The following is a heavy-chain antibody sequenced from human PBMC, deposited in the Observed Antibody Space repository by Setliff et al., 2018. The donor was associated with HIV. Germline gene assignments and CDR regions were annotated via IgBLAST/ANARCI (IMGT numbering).Heavy chain of an antibody. Sequence: LSLTCAVSGYSISSGYFWGWIRETTGKGVEWIGIVHHSGTSYFNPSLESRVTISVDTSKNQFSLKLISVTAADTAVFYCVRVDYGDYDFDYWGQGTLVTVSS. J-gene: IGHJ4*02. CDR1: GYSISSGYF. V-gene: IGHV4-38-2*01. D-gene: IGHD4-17*01. CDR2: VHHSGTS. CDR3: VRVDYGDYDFDY.